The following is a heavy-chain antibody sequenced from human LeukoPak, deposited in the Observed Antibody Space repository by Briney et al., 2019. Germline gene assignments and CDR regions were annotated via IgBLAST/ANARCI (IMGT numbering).Heavy chain of an antibody. J-gene: IGHJ4*02. Sequence: WGSLRLSCAASGFTFSTYAMSWVRQAPGKGLEWVSAITASGGNTYYADPVKRRFTISRDNSKNTLYLQMNSLRAEDTAVYYCAKRNGGYDDYWGQGNLGTVSS. V-gene: IGHV3-23*01. CDR3: AKRNGGYDDY. CDR1: GFTFSTYA. D-gene: IGHD5-12*01. CDR2: ITASGGNT.